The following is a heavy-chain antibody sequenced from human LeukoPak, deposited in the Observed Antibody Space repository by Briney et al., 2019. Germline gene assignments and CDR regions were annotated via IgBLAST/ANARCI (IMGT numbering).Heavy chain of an antibody. CDR2: ISYSGST. Sequence: PSQTLSLTCSVSGGSIRSDSSFWNWIRQHPGKGLEWIGYISYSGSTSYNPSLKSRVTISVDTSKNQFSLKLSSVTAADTAVYYCARDSDGDYLNYWGQGTLVTVSS. D-gene: IGHD4-17*01. CDR3: ARDSDGDYLNY. V-gene: IGHV4-31*03. CDR1: GGSIRSDSSF. J-gene: IGHJ4*02.